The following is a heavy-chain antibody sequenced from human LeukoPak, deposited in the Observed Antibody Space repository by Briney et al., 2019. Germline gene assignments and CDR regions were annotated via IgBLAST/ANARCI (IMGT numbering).Heavy chain of an antibody. CDR1: GGPFSGYY. CDR3: ARGKYYYGSGSYTILDY. J-gene: IGHJ4*02. CDR2: INHSGST. V-gene: IGHV4-34*01. Sequence: SETLSLTCAVYGGPFSGYYWSWIRQPPGKGLEWIGEINHSGSTNYNPSLKSRVTISVDTSKNQFSLKLSSVTAADTAVYYCARGKYYYGSGSYTILDYWGQGTLVTVSS. D-gene: IGHD3-10*01.